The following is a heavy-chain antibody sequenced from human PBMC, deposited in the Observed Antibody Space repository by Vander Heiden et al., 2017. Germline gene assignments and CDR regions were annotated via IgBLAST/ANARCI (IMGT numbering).Heavy chain of an antibody. J-gene: IGHJ5*02. CDR3: ARGKIAVAGTGWFDP. Sequence: EVQLVESGGGWVQPGGSMRVSCEASGFTFSSYEMNWVRQAPGKGLEWVSYISSSGSTIYYADSVKGRFTISRDNAKNSLYLQMNSLRAEDTAVYYCARGKIAVAGTGWFDPWGQGTLVTVSS. CDR1: GFTFSSYE. V-gene: IGHV3-48*03. D-gene: IGHD6-19*01. CDR2: ISSSGSTI.